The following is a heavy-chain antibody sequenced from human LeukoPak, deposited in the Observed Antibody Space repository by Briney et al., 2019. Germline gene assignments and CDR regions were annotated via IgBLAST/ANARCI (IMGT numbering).Heavy chain of an antibody. V-gene: IGHV3-20*04. CDR3: ARDLYYYDSSGSYFDY. J-gene: IGHJ4*02. D-gene: IGHD3-22*01. CDR1: GFTFDDYG. Sequence: GGSLRLSCAASGFTFDDYGMSWVRLAPGKGLEWVSGINWNGGSTGYADSVKGRFTISRDNAKNSLYLQMNSLRAEDTALYYCARDLYYYDSSGSYFDYWGQGTLVTVSS. CDR2: INWNGGST.